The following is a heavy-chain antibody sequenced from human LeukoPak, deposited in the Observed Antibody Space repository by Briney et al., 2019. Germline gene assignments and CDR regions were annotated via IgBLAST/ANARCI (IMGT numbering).Heavy chain of an antibody. D-gene: IGHD6-6*01. V-gene: IGHV3-30*18. Sequence: PGRSLRLSCAASGFTFSTYGMHWVRQARGKGLEWVAVIAYDGSNIHYADSVKGRFTIPRDNSKKTLYLQMNSLRAEDTAVYYCAKTPRYIAARQSHFDYWGQGTLVTVSS. CDR2: IAYDGSNI. CDR3: AKTPRYIAARQSHFDY. CDR1: GFTFSTYG. J-gene: IGHJ4*02.